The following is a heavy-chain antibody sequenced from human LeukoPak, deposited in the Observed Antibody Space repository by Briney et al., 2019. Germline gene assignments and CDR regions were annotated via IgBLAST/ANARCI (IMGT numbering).Heavy chain of an antibody. Sequence: GGSPRLSCAASGFTFSSYSMNWVRQAPGKGLEWVSSISSSSSYIYYADSVKGRFTISRDNAKNSLYLQMNSLRAEDTAVYYCARDPREAVDSFDYWGQGTLVTVSS. CDR3: ARDPREAVDSFDY. CDR2: ISSSSSYI. J-gene: IGHJ4*02. V-gene: IGHV3-21*01. D-gene: IGHD6-19*01. CDR1: GFTFSSYS.